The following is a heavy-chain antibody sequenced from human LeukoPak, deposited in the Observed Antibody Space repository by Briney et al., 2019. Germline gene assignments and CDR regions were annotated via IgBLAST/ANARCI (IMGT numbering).Heavy chain of an antibody. CDR2: ISGSGGST. J-gene: IGHJ4*02. CDR3: AKEDLRDYDFWSGYTKHYFDY. Sequence: GGSLGLSCAASGFTFSSYAMSWVRQAPGKGLEWVSGISGSGGSTYYADSVKGRFTISRDNSKNTLYLQMNSLRAEDTAVYYCAKEDLRDYDFWSGYTKHYFDYWGQGTLVAVSS. CDR1: GFTFSSYA. D-gene: IGHD3-3*01. V-gene: IGHV3-23*01.